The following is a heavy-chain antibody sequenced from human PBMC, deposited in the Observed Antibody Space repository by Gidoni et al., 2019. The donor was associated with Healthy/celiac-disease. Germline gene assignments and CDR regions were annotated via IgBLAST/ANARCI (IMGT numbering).Heavy chain of an antibody. Sequence: EVQLVESGGGLVQPGGSLRISCAASGFNFSSYEMNWVRQAPGRGLGWFSYISSSGSTIYYADSVKGRFAISRDNAKNSLYLQMNRLRAEDTAVYYCARDTVTAIRVFYYWGQGTLVTVSS. D-gene: IGHD2-21*02. V-gene: IGHV3-48*03. CDR2: ISSSGSTI. J-gene: IGHJ4*02. CDR1: GFNFSSYE. CDR3: ARDTVTAIRVFYY.